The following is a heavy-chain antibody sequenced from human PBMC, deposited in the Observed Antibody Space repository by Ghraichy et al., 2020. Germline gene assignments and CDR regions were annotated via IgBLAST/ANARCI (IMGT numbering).Heavy chain of an antibody. CDR3: ARGLSYRVGDDYGDYGRVWFDP. D-gene: IGHD4-17*01. J-gene: IGHJ5*02. Sequence: SQTLSLTCAVYGGSFSGYYWSWIRQPPGKGLEWIGEINHSGSTNYNPSLKSRVTISVDTSKNQFSLKLSSVTAADTAVYYCARGLSYRVGDDYGDYGRVWFDPWGQGTLVTVSA. CDR2: INHSGST. CDR1: GGSFSGYY. V-gene: IGHV4-34*01.